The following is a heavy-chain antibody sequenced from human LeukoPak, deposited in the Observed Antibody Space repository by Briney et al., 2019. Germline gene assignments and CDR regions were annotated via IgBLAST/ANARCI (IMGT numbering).Heavy chain of an antibody. D-gene: IGHD3-10*01. CDR3: ARDRTYYYGSGSYPPDYYMDV. Sequence: ASVKVSCKASGCTFTSYGISWVRQAPGQGLEWMGWISAYNGNTNYAQKLQGRVTMTTDTSTSTAYMELRSLRSDDTAVYYCARDRTYYYGSGSYPPDYYMDVWGKGTTVTASS. V-gene: IGHV1-18*01. CDR2: ISAYNGNT. J-gene: IGHJ6*03. CDR1: GCTFTSYG.